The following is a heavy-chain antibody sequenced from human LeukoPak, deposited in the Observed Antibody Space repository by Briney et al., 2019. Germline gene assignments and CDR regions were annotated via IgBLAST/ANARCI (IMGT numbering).Heavy chain of an antibody. CDR1: GFTFSSHS. CDR2: IDSGSGNI. J-gene: IGHJ3*01. V-gene: IGHV3-48*02. CDR3: AREDDDWGPNTLDV. D-gene: IGHD7-27*01. Sequence: SGGSLRLSCAAPGFTFSSHSMNWVRQAPGKGLEWLSYIDSGSGNIYYRDSVKGRFTISRDNAQDSLYLQMDSLRDEDTAVYYCAREDDDWGPNTLDVWGQGTVVTVSS.